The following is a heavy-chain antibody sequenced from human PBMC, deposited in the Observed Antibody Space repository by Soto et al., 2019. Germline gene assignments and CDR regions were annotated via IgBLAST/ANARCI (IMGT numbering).Heavy chain of an antibody. J-gene: IGHJ6*02. Sequence: EVQLVESGGGLVQPGGSLRLSCAASGFTVSSNYMSWVRQAPGKGLEWVSVIYSGGSTYYADSVKGRFTISRDNSKNTLYLQMNSLRAEDTAVYYCARDSVPEAPLEYYYYYGMDVWGQGTTVTVSS. CDR3: ARDSVPEAPLEYYYYYGMDV. D-gene: IGHD3-10*01. CDR1: GFTVSSNY. CDR2: IYSGGST. V-gene: IGHV3-66*01.